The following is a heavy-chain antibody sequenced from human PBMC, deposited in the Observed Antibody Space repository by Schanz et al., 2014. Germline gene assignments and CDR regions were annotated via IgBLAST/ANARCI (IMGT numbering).Heavy chain of an antibody. CDR3: VRDTDYHFDY. J-gene: IGHJ4*02. V-gene: IGHV3-74*01. D-gene: IGHD4-17*01. CDR2: TSHDGSFT. Sequence: EVQLVESGGGLVQPGGSLRLSCAASGFTFSRYWMSWVRQAPGKGLVWVSRTSHDGSFTTFADSVKGRFTISRDNAKNALDLQMNSLRAEDTAVYYCVRDTDYHFDYWGQGTLVTVSS. CDR1: GFTFSRYW.